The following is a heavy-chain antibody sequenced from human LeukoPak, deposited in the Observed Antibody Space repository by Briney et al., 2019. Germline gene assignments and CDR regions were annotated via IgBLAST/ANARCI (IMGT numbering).Heavy chain of an antibody. J-gene: IGHJ4*02. CDR1: GGTFSSYT. D-gene: IGHD2-2*01. CDR2: VIPILGIA. Sequence: SVKVSCKASGGTFSSYTISWVRQAPGQGLEWMGRVIPILGIANYAQKFQGRVTITADKSTSTAYMELSSLRSEDTAVYYCARGVSSTSLFDYWGQGTLVTVSS. CDR3: ARGVSSTSLFDY. V-gene: IGHV1-69*02.